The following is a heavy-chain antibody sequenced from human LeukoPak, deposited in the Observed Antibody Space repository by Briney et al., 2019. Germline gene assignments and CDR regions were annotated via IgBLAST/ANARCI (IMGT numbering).Heavy chain of an antibody. CDR1: GFIFRNFA. V-gene: IGHV3-23*01. J-gene: IGHJ6*03. CDR3: AKEALDCSGGRCCYGYYYMDV. CDR2: IVGSDGGT. Sequence: GGSLRLSCGASGFIFRNFAMSWVRQAPGKGLEWVSAIVGSDGGTYYADSVKGRFTISRDNSKNTLYLQMNSLRAEDTALYYCAKEALDCSGGRCCYGYYYMDVWGKGTTVTVSS. D-gene: IGHD2-15*01.